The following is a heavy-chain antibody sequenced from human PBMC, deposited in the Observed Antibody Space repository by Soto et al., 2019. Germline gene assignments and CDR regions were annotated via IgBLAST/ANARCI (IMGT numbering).Heavy chain of an antibody. CDR1: GFTFNNYA. Sequence: VQLLESGGGLVQPGGSLRLSCAASGFTFNNYAMNWVRQAPGKGLEWVSAIRNSGGFTYYADSVKGRFTISRDNSKNTLYLHMNSLRAEDTPLYYCAKDYFETKGPYFFDYWGQATLVTVSS. D-gene: IGHD1-26*01. CDR3: AKDYFETKGPYFFDY. V-gene: IGHV3-23*01. CDR2: IRNSGGFT. J-gene: IGHJ4*02.